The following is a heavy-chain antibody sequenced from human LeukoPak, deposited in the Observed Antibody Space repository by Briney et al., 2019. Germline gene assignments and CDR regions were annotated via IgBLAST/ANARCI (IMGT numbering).Heavy chain of an antibody. V-gene: IGHV3-23*01. CDR2: ISGSGGST. CDR3: AKWGGKEDTYGPTPDY. Sequence: GGSLRLSCAASGFTFSSYAMSWVRQAPGKGLEWVSAISGSGGSTYYADSVKGRFTISRDNSRNTLYLQMNSLRAEDTAVYYCAKWGGKEDTYGPTPDYWGQGTLVTVSS. J-gene: IGHJ4*02. CDR1: GFTFSSYA. D-gene: IGHD3-16*01.